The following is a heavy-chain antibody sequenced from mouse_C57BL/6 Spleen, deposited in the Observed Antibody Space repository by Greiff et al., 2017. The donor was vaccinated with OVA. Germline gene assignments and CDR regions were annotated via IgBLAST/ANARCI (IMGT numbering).Heavy chain of an antibody. CDR2: IYPGSGNT. J-gene: IGHJ3*01. Sequence: VQLQQSGAELVRPGASVKLSCKASGYTFTDYYINWVKQRPGQGLEWIARIYPGSGNTYYNEKFKGKATLTAEKSSSTAYMQLSSLTSEDSAVYFCARGDYGSSLWFAYWGQGTLVTVSA. V-gene: IGHV1-76*01. CDR3: ARGDYGSSLWFAY. CDR1: GYTFTDYY. D-gene: IGHD1-1*01.